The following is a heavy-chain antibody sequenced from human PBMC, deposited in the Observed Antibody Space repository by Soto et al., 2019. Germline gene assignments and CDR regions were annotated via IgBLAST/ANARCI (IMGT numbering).Heavy chain of an antibody. CDR2: ISGSGGST. Sequence: PGGSLRLSCAASGFTFSSYAMSWVRQAPGKGLEWVSAISGSGGSTYYADSVKGRFTISRDNSKNTLYLQMNSLRAEDTAVYYCARGYSHHPNPPYYYMDVRGKGTTVTVSS. V-gene: IGHV3-23*01. J-gene: IGHJ6*03. CDR3: ARGYSHHPNPPYYYMDV. CDR1: GFTFSSYA. D-gene: IGHD4-4*01.